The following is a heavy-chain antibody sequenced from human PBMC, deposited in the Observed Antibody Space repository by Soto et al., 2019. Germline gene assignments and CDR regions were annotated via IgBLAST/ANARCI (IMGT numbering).Heavy chain of an antibody. J-gene: IGHJ4*02. CDR1: GFTFSSYT. Sequence: EVQLLESGGGFVQPGGSLRLSCAASGFTFSSYTLNWVRQAPGKGLEWVSGINSGGRTYYADYVKGRFTISRDDSKNTLYLQIISLRAEDTAVYYCAKDLRPDGVWDFDYWGQGTLVTVSS. CDR3: AKDLRPDGVWDFDY. CDR2: INSGGRT. D-gene: IGHD4-17*01. V-gene: IGHV3-23*01.